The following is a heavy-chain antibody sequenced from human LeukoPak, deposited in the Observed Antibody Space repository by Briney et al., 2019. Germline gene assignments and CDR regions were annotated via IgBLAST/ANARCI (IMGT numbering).Heavy chain of an antibody. CDR1: GGSISSYY. CDR2: IYYSGST. D-gene: IGHD6-19*01. CDR3: ARVEGSGWYYYFDY. J-gene: IGHJ4*02. V-gene: IGHV4-59*01. Sequence: SETLSLTCTVPGGSISSYYWSWIRQPPGKGLEWIGYIYYSGSTNYKPSLKSRVTISVDTSKNQFSLKLSSVTAADTAVYFCARVEGSGWYYYFDYWGQGTLVTVSS.